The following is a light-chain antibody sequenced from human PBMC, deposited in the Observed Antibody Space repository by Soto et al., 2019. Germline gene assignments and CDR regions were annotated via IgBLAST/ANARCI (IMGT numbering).Light chain of an antibody. V-gene: IGKV3-11*01. CDR1: QSVSSY. Sequence: EIVLKQSPSTLSLSPGERATLSCRASQSVSSYLAWCQQKPGQAPRLLIYDASNRATGIPARFSGSGSGTDFTLTISSLEPEDFAVYYCQQRSNWALTFGGGTKVDIK. J-gene: IGKJ4*01. CDR2: DAS. CDR3: QQRSNWALT.